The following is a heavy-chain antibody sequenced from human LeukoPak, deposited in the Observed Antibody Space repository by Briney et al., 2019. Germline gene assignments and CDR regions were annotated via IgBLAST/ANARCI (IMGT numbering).Heavy chain of an antibody. Sequence: GGSLRLSCAASGFSFSSYWMNWVRQAPRKGRVWVSRIASDGSSTTYADSVKGRFSMSRDNAKNTLYLQMNSLRVEDTAVYYCARSRPHGNDYWGQGTLVTVSS. CDR2: IASDGSST. J-gene: IGHJ4*02. CDR3: ARSRPHGNDY. V-gene: IGHV3-74*01. CDR1: GFSFSSYW. D-gene: IGHD4-23*01.